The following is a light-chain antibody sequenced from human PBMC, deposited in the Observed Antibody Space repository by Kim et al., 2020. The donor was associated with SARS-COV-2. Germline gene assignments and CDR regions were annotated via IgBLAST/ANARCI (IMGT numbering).Light chain of an antibody. J-gene: IGKJ2*01. Sequence: SVSPGESATLSCRASQNIWTSVAWYQQRGGQAPRLLIVDASTRTNGAPARFSGSGSGTEFTLTITSLQPEDSAVYYCQRSRNWPPTFGQGTKLEIK. CDR1: QNIWTS. CDR2: DAS. V-gene: IGKV3-15*01. CDR3: QRSRNWPPT.